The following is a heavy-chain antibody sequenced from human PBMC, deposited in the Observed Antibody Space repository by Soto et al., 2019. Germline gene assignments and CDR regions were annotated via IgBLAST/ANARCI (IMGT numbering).Heavy chain of an antibody. CDR3: ARSKQQWLVRTSQQGFDY. Sequence: GPTLVSPTQTLTLTCTFSGFSLSTSVMCVSWIRQPPGKSLEWLALIDWDDDKYYSTSLKTRLTISKDTSKNQVVLTMTNMDTVDTATYYCARSKQQWLVRTSQQGFDYWGQGTMVTVSS. CDR1: GFSLSTSVMC. J-gene: IGHJ4*02. V-gene: IGHV2-70*01. CDR2: IDWDDDK. D-gene: IGHD6-19*01.